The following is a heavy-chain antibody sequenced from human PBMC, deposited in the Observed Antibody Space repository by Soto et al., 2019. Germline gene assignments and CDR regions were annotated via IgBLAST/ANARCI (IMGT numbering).Heavy chain of an antibody. CDR1: GGSISSSSNY. CDR3: AIRIMVRGIIIAY. V-gene: IGHV4-39*01. Sequence: SETLSLTCTVSGGSISSSSNYWGWIRQPPGKGLEWIGSVYNSAKTYYNASLKSRLTMSVDTSKNQISLRLSSVTAADTAVYYCAIRIMVRGIIIAYWGQGTLVTVSS. D-gene: IGHD3-10*01. J-gene: IGHJ4*02. CDR2: VYNSAKT.